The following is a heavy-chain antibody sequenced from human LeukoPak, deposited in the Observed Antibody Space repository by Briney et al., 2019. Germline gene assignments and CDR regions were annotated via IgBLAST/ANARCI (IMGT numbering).Heavy chain of an antibody. J-gene: IGHJ5*02. CDR2: INHSGST. Sequence: SETLSLTCAVYGGSFSGHYWSWIRQPPGKGLDWIGEINHSGSTNYNPSLKRRVTVSVDTSKNQFSLKLSSVTAADTAVYYCARGYDFWSGYYRQNWFDPWGQGTLVTVSS. D-gene: IGHD3-3*01. V-gene: IGHV4-34*01. CDR1: GGSFSGHY. CDR3: ARGYDFWSGYYRQNWFDP.